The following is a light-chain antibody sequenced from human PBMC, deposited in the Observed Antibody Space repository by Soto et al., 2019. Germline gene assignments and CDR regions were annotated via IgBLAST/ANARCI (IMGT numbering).Light chain of an antibody. Sequence: DIQMTQSPSSLSASVGDRVTITCRASQGISNFLAWYQQKPGKVPKLLISAASTLQSGVPSRVSGSGSGTDFTLTITSLQPADVATYYCQKYSSVITFGQGTRLEIK. J-gene: IGKJ5*01. CDR3: QKYSSVIT. V-gene: IGKV1-27*01. CDR1: QGISNF. CDR2: AAS.